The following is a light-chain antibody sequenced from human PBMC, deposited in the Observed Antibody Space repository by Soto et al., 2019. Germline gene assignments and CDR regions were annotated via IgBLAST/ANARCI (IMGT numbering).Light chain of an antibody. CDR2: GAS. V-gene: IGKV3-15*01. CDR3: KQYNNWPPRT. Sequence: EIVMTQSPATLSVSPGERATLSCRASQSVSSNLAWYQQKPGQAPRLLIYGASTRATGIPARFSGSGSGTEFTLTISSLQSEYFQVYYCKQYNNWPPRTFGQGTKVEIK. J-gene: IGKJ1*01. CDR1: QSVSSN.